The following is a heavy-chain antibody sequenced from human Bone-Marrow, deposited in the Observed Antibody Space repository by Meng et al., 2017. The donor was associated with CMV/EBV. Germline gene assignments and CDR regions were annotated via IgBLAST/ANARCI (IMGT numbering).Heavy chain of an antibody. J-gene: IGHJ4*02. D-gene: IGHD3-3*01. Sequence: GESLKISCAASGVTFSSYEMNWVRQAPGKGLEWVSYISSSGSTIYYADSVKGRFTISRDNAKNSLYLQMNSLRDEDTAVYYCTRERVPFWSGYYGGFDFWGQGTVVTVSS. V-gene: IGHV3-48*03. CDR1: GVTFSSYE. CDR3: TRERVPFWSGYYGGFDF. CDR2: ISSSGSTI.